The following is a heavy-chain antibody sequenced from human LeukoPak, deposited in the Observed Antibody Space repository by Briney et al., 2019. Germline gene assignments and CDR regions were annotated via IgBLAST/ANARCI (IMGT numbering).Heavy chain of an antibody. V-gene: IGHV3-48*02. CDR3: AKDSSSSNYYYGMDV. D-gene: IGHD6-6*01. J-gene: IGHJ6*02. Sequence: GGSLRLSCAASGFTLSSYSMNWVRQAPGRGLEWLSYFSSDNSVIHYTDSVKGRFTISRDNTKNSLYLQMNSLRDEDTAVYYCAKDSSSSNYYYGMDVWGQGTTVTVSS. CDR2: FSSDNSVI. CDR1: GFTLSSYS.